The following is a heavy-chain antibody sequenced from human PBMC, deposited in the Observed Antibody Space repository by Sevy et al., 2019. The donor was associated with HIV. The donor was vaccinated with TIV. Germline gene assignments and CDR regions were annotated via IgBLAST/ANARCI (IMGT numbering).Heavy chain of an antibody. Sequence: ASVKVSCKASGGTFSSYAISWVRQAPGQGLEWMGGIIPIFGIANYAQKFQRRVTITADESTSTAYMELSSLRSEDTAVYYCAREGLYCSGGSCYYFDYWGQGTLVTVSS. J-gene: IGHJ4*02. V-gene: IGHV1-69*13. CDR3: AREGLYCSGGSCYYFDY. CDR2: IIPIFGIA. D-gene: IGHD2-15*01. CDR1: GGTFSSYA.